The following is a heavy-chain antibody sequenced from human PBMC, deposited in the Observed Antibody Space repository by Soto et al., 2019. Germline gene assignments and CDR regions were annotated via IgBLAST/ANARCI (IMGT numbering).Heavy chain of an antibody. CDR2: TSSDGATT. D-gene: IGHD3-3*01. CDR3: AREVVLTEWFFDN. CDR1: GFTFRGYS. V-gene: IGHV3-30*04. Sequence: PGGSLTLSYATSGFTFRGYSMHWLRQAPGKELEWVAVTSSDGATTYYADSVRGRFTVSRDNSKRTLFLQMNSLMPDDTAVYYCAREVVLTEWFFDNWGQGILVIVSS. J-gene: IGHJ4*02.